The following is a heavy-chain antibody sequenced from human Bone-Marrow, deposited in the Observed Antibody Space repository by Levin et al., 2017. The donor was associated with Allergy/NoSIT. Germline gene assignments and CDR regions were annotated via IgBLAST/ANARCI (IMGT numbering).Heavy chain of an antibody. J-gene: IGHJ6*03. D-gene: IGHD5-24*01. CDR3: ARDTPYNYHDYMDF. V-gene: IGHV3-30*03. Sequence: AGGSLRLSCAASGFTFSLYSMHWVRQAPGKGLEWVALISDDESNTYYAESVKGRFTISRDNSKDTVYLQMSSLRAEDTALYYCARDTPYNYHDYMDFWGKGTTVTVSS. CDR1: GFTFSLYS. CDR2: ISDDESNT.